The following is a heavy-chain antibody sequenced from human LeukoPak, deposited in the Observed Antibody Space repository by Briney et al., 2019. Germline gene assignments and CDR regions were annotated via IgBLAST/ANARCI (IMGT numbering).Heavy chain of an antibody. CDR2: IRKDGSDK. D-gene: IGHD3-16*01. J-gene: IGHJ3*01. V-gene: IGHV3-30*02. CDR1: GFTLRTLG. CDR3: AKRADYYDSSRALYDAFDL. Sequence: GGSPRVSSATTGFTLRTLGMHRGRHDPGKGGGWATFIRKDGSDKYYADSVKGRFTISRDNSKNTLFLQMNSLRVEDTAVYYCAKRADYYDSSRALYDAFDLWGQGTMVTVSS.